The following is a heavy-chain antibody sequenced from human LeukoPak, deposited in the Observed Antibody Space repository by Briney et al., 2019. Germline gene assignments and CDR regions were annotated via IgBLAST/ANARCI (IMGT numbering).Heavy chain of an antibody. CDR1: GGSISSYY. D-gene: IGHD2-15*01. J-gene: IGHJ5*02. Sequence: SETLSLTCTVSGGSISSYYWSWIRQPPGKGLEWIGYIYYSGSTNYNPSLKSRVTISVDTSKNQFSLKLSFVTTADTAVYYCARALGYCSGGSCTRGYNWFDPWGQGTLVTVPS. V-gene: IGHV4-59*08. CDR2: IYYSGST. CDR3: ARALGYCSGGSCTRGYNWFDP.